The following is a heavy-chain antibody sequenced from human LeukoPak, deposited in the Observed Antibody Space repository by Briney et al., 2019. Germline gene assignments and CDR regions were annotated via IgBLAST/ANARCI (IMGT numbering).Heavy chain of an antibody. V-gene: IGHV1-24*01. D-gene: IGHD3-3*01. CDR1: GYTLTELS. J-gene: IGHJ5*02. CDR3: GKEQSGSYVHAFDP. Sequence: ASVKVSCKVSGYTLTELSMHWVRQAPGKGLEWMGGFDPEDGETIYAQKFQGRVTMTEDTSTGTAYMELSSLRSEDTAVYYCGKEQSGSYVHAFDPWGQGTVVTVSS. CDR2: FDPEDGET.